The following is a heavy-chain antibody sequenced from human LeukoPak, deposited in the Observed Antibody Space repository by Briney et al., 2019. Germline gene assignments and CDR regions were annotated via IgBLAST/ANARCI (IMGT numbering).Heavy chain of an antibody. Sequence: ASVKVSCKASGYTFTSYDINWVRQATGQGLEWMGWMNPNSGNTGYAQKFQGRVTMTRDTSTNTAYMELSSLRSEDTAAYYCARGQGNTWLNHAFDIWGQGTLVTVSS. CDR1: GYTFTSYD. CDR2: MNPNSGNT. J-gene: IGHJ3*02. V-gene: IGHV1-8*01. CDR3: ARGQGNTWLNHAFDI. D-gene: IGHD5-12*01.